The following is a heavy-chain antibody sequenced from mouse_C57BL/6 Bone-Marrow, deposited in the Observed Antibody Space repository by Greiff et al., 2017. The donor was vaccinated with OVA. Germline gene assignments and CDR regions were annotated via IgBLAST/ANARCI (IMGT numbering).Heavy chain of an antibody. V-gene: IGHV1-7*01. CDR1: GYTFTSYW. CDR2: INPSSGYT. D-gene: IGHD2-3*01. J-gene: IGHJ1*01. CDR3: TTDRYYLYWYFDV. Sequence: VQLQQPGAELAKPGASVKLSCKASGYTFTSYWMHWVKQRPGQGLEWIGYINPSSGYTKYNQKFKDKATLTADKSSSTAYMQLSSLTSEDTAVYYCTTDRYYLYWYFDVWGAWTTVTVSS.